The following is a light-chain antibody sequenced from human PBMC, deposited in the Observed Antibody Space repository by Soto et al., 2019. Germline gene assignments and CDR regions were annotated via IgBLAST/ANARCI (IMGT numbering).Light chain of an antibody. CDR1: QSISTY. V-gene: IGKV3-11*01. Sequence: EIVLTQSPATLSLSPGERATLSCRASQSISTYLAWYQKKPGQAPRLLIYDASNRATGIPARFSGSGSGTDFTLTISSLEPEDFAVYYCQQRSNWRGTFGQGTRLEIK. CDR2: DAS. J-gene: IGKJ5*01. CDR3: QQRSNWRGT.